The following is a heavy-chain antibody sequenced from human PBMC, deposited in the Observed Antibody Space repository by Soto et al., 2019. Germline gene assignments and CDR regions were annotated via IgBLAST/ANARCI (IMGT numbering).Heavy chain of an antibody. D-gene: IGHD5-18*01. Sequence: PSETLSLTCTVSGGSISSGDYYLGCIRQPPWKGLEWIGYIYYSGSTYYNPSLKSRVTISVDTSKNQFSLKLSSVTAADTAVYYCASFIQLEPGHYYYYGMDVWGQGTTVTVSS. CDR1: GGSISSGDYY. V-gene: IGHV4-30-4*01. CDR3: ASFIQLEPGHYYYYGMDV. CDR2: IYYSGST. J-gene: IGHJ6*02.